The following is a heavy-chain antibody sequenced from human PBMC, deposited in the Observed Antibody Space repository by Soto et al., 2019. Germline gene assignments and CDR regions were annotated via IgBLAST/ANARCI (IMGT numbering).Heavy chain of an antibody. J-gene: IGHJ5*02. V-gene: IGHV4-34*01. Sequence: QVQLQQWGAGLLKPSETLSLTCAVYGGSFSGYYWSWIRQPPVKGLEWIGKINHRGSTNYNPPLKMRVIGSVETSKTQFSLKLRSMTAADTAVYYCARRYHDEFWSGYYLRGNWFDPWGQGTLVTVPS. CDR2: INHRGST. D-gene: IGHD3-3*01. CDR1: GGSFSGYY. CDR3: ARRYHDEFWSGYYLRGNWFDP.